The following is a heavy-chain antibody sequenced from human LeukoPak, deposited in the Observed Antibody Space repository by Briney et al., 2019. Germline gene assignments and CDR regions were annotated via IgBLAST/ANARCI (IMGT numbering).Heavy chain of an antibody. Sequence: GGSLRLSCAASGFTVSSNYMSWVRQAPGKGLEWVSEIYSDGSTYYAASVKGRFSISRDNSKNTVYVQMNSLRAEDTAMYYCARELREHGVFDIWGQGTMVTVSS. CDR3: ARELREHGVFDI. D-gene: IGHD1-26*01. CDR1: GFTVSSNY. V-gene: IGHV3-53*01. J-gene: IGHJ3*02. CDR2: IYSDGST.